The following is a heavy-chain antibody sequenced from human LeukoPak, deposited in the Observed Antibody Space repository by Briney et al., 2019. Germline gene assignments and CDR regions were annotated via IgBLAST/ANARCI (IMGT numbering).Heavy chain of an antibody. V-gene: IGHV3-33*01. CDR1: GFMFSRFG. D-gene: IGHD6-13*01. J-gene: IGHJ3*02. CDR3: ATTQGYNNTWYKAALDI. Sequence: GRSLRLSCAASGFMFSRFGMHWVRQVPGKGLEWLAIIWYDGYKRYYADSVKGRFTVSRDNSKKMLYLEMNSLRAEDTAVYYCATTQGYNNTWYKAALDIWGQGTMVTVSP. CDR2: IWYDGYKR.